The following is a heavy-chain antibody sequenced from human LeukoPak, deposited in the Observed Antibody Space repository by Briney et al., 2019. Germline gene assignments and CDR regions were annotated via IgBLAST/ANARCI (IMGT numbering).Heavy chain of an antibody. V-gene: IGHV3-21*01. CDR1: GFTFSSYG. CDR2: ISSSSSYI. Sequence: GGSLRLSCAASGFTFSSYGMHWVRQAPGKGLEWVSSISSSSSYIYYADSVKGRFTISRDNAKNSLYLQMNSLRAEDTAVYYCARAGAAAGTANWFDPWGQGTLVTVSS. D-gene: IGHD6-13*01. CDR3: ARAGAAAGTANWFDP. J-gene: IGHJ5*02.